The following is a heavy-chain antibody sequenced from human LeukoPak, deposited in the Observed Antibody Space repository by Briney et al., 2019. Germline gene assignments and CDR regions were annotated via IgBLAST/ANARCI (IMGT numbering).Heavy chain of an antibody. CDR2: ISSSSSYI. Sequence: GGSLRLSCAGSGFTFSSYSMNWVRQAPGKGLEWVSSISSSSSYIYYADSVKGRFTISRDNAKNSLYLQMNSLRAEDTAVYYCARDSSGSYWGNDAFDIWGQGTMVTVSS. CDR3: ARDSSGSYWGNDAFDI. V-gene: IGHV3-21*01. D-gene: IGHD1-26*01. CDR1: GFTFSSYS. J-gene: IGHJ3*02.